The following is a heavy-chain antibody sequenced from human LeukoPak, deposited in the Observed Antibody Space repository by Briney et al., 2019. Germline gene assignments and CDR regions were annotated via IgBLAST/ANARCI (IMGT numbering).Heavy chain of an antibody. CDR1: GFTFSSSA. V-gene: IGHV3-23*01. CDR2: INGSGGRT. Sequence: GGSLRLSCIASGFTFSSSAMSWVRQAPGKGLEWVSDINGSGGRTYYADSVKGRFTISRDNSKSTLLLQMNSLRVEDTAVYYCAKRSPYSEAYFDYWGQGTLVTVSS. D-gene: IGHD4-11*01. J-gene: IGHJ4*02. CDR3: AKRSPYSEAYFDY.